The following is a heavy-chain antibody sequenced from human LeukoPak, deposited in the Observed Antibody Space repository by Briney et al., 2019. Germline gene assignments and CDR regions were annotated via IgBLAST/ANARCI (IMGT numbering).Heavy chain of an antibody. D-gene: IGHD5-12*01. CDR2: IYPGDSDT. V-gene: IGHV5-51*01. CDR1: GYSFTNYW. Sequence: GESLKISCKGSGYSFTNYWIGWVRQTPGKGLEWMGTIYPGDSDTRYSPSFQGQVSISADKSISTAYLQWSSLKASDTAMYYCARHRPDDSGYDRGLDFWGQGTLVTVSS. CDR3: ARHRPDDSGYDRGLDF. J-gene: IGHJ4*02.